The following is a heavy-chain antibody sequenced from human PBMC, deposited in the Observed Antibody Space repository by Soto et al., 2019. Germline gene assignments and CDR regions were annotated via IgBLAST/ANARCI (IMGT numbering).Heavy chain of an antibody. CDR2: IYYSGST. V-gene: IGHV4-39*01. D-gene: IGHD6-13*01. CDR3: AHSPPAAGLHLDY. CDR1: GGSISSSSYY. J-gene: IGHJ4*02. Sequence: PSETLSLTCTVSGGSISSSSYYWGWIRQPPGKGLEWIGSIYYSGSTYYNPSLKSRVTISVDTSKNQFSLKLSSVTAADTAVYYCAHSPPAAGLHLDYWGQGTLVTVSS.